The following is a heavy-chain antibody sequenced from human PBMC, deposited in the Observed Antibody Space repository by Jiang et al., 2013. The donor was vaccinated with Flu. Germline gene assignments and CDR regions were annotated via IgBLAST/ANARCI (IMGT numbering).Heavy chain of an antibody. V-gene: IGHV4-34*01. CDR3: ARGGRGLSVPTPRSRSFDI. CDR2: INYSGSA. J-gene: IGHJ3*02. CDR1: NGSFSGYY. Sequence: LLKPSETLSLTCGVYNGSFSGYYWSWIRQPPGRGPEWIGEINYSGSANYNPSLQSRVTISVDTAKNQFSLNLNSMTAADTGVYYCARGGRGLSVPTPRSRSFDIWDQGTMVTVSS. D-gene: IGHD3-16*02.